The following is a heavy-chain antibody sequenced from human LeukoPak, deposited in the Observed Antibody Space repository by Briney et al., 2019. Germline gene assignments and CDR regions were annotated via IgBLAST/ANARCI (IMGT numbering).Heavy chain of an antibody. CDR1: GVSISSSTYY. D-gene: IGHD2-2*01. V-gene: IGHV4-39*01. CDR2: IYYSGST. Sequence: SETLSLTCTVSGVSISSSTYYWGWIRQAPGKGLEWIGSIYYSGSTFYNPSLKSRVTISVDTSKNQFSLKLSSVTAADTAVYYCARLRYCSSTTCYYFDSWGQGTLVTVSS. CDR3: ARLRYCSSTTCYYFDS. J-gene: IGHJ4*02.